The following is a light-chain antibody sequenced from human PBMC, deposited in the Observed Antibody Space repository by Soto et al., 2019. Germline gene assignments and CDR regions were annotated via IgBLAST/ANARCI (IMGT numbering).Light chain of an antibody. CDR3: QQSYSTHWT. V-gene: IGKV1-39*01. CDR1: QDISNY. J-gene: IGKJ1*01. Sequence: DIQMTQSPSSLSASVGDRVTITCRASQDISNYLNWYQQKPGKAPKLLIYAASSLQSGVPSRFSGSGSGTDFTLTISSLQPEDFATYYCQQSYSTHWTFGQGTKVDIK. CDR2: AAS.